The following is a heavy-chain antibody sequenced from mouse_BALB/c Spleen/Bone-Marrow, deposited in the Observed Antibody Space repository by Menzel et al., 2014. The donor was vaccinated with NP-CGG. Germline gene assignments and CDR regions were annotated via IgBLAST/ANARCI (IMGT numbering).Heavy chain of an antibody. Sequence: VQLQQSGAELVKPGASVKLSCTASGFNIKDIYMHWVKQRPEQGLEWIGRIDPANGNTKYDPKFQGKATITADTSSNTAYLHLSSLTSEDTAVYYCARGLPYYPMDDWGQGYSVTVSA. CDR2: IDPANGNT. V-gene: IGHV14-3*02. J-gene: IGHJ4*01. D-gene: IGHD3-1*01. CDR1: GFNIKDIY. CDR3: ARGLPYYPMDD.